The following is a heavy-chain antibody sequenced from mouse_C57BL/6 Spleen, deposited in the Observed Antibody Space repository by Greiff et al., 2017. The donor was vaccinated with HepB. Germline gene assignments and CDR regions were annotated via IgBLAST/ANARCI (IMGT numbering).Heavy chain of an antibody. CDR2: IYPGDGDT. CDR1: GYAFSSYW. J-gene: IGHJ2*01. V-gene: IGHV1-80*01. Sequence: QVQLKQSGAELVKPGASVKISCKASGYAFSSYWMNWVKQRPGKGLEWIGQIYPGDGDTNYNGKFKGKATLTADKSSSTAYMQLSSLTSEDSAVYFCARFGTTVVADYWGQGTTLTVSS. CDR3: ARFGTTVVADY. D-gene: IGHD1-1*01.